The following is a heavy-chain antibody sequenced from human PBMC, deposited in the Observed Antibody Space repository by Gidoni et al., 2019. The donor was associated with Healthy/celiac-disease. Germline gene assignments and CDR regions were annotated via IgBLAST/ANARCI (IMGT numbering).Heavy chain of an antibody. CDR3: VKQGNHYGSGTNY. D-gene: IGHD3-10*01. V-gene: IGHV4-39*01. Sequence: QLQLQESGPGLVKPSATLSLICTVSGGSIRRGGYYWGWIRQPPGKGLEWIGNIHLGGSTYYNSSLESRVTISVDTSKNLFSLKLSSVTAADTAVYYCVKQGNHYGSGTNYWGQGTLVTVSS. J-gene: IGHJ4*02. CDR2: IHLGGST. CDR1: GGSIRRGGYY.